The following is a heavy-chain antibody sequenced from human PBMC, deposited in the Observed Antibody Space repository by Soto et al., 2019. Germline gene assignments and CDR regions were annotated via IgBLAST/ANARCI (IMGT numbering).Heavy chain of an antibody. V-gene: IGHV3-33*01. D-gene: IGHD2-21*01. J-gene: IGHJ4*02. CDR3: ARGLHSLFDY. CDR1: GFTFSIYG. Sequence: SLRLSCAASGFTFSIYGMHWVRQAPGKGLEWVAVIWYDGNNKYYADSVKGRFTISRDNSKNTLYVQMTSLRAEDTAIYYCARGLHSLFDYWGQGTLVTVSS. CDR2: IWYDGNNK.